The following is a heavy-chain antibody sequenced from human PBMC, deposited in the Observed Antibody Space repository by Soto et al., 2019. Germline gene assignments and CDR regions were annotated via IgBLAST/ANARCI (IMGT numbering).Heavy chain of an antibody. CDR3: TRLANTMIVEDY. CDR1: GFTFSGSA. CDR2: IRSKANSYAT. V-gene: IGHV3-73*01. J-gene: IGHJ4*02. Sequence: GGSLRLSCAASGFTFSGSAMHWVRQASGKGLEWVGRIRSKANSYATAYAASVKGRFTISRDDSKNTAYLQMNSLKTEDTAVYYCTRLANTMIVEDYWGQGTLVTVSS. D-gene: IGHD3-22*01.